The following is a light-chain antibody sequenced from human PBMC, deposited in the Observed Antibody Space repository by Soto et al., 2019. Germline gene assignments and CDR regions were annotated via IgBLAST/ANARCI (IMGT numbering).Light chain of an antibody. J-gene: IGLJ2*01. Sequence: QSVLTQPPLVSGAPGQRVTISCTGSSSNIGAGYDVHWYQQLPGTAPKLLIYGNSNRPSGVPDRFSGSKSGTSASLAITGLQAEDEADYYCQSYDSSLSVVLFGGGTKVTVL. CDR2: GNS. CDR1: SSNIGAGYD. CDR3: QSYDSSLSVVL. V-gene: IGLV1-40*01.